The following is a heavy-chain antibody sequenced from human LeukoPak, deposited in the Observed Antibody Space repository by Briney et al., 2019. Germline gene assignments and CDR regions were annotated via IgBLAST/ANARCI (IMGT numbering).Heavy chain of an antibody. V-gene: IGHV4-30-4*08. J-gene: IGHJ4*02. Sequence: SQTLSLTCTVSGGSISSGDYYWSWIRQPPGKGLEWIGYIYYSGSTYYNPSLKSRVTISVDTSKNQFSLKLSSVTAADTAAYYCARHVRWGRAARSHFDYWGQGTLVTVSS. D-gene: IGHD6-6*01. CDR1: GGSISSGDYY. CDR2: IYYSGST. CDR3: ARHVRWGRAARSHFDY.